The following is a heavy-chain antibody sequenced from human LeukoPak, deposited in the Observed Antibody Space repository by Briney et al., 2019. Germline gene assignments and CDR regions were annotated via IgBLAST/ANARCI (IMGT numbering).Heavy chain of an antibody. CDR1: EFIFGGYW. CDR3: VRSLERFGTRDY. Sequence: GGSLRLSCAASEFIFGGYWMTWVRQAPGKGLEWVAHINQDGTEKYYMDSVKGRFTISRDNAKKSLFLQMNSLTAEDTALYYCVRSLERFGTRDYWGQGTLVTVSS. D-gene: IGHD3-10*01. V-gene: IGHV3-7*01. J-gene: IGHJ4*02. CDR2: INQDGTEK.